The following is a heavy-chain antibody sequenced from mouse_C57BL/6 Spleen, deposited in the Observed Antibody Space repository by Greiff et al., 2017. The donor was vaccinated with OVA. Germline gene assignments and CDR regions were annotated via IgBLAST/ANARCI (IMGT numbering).Heavy chain of an antibody. CDR1: GYTFTDYE. CDR3: TRLAIQFDY. CDR2: IDPETGGT. V-gene: IGHV1-15*01. J-gene: IGHJ2*01. Sequence: VKLLESGAELVWPGASVTLSCKASGYTFTDYEMHWVKQTPVHGLEWIGAIDPETGGTAYNQKFKGKAILTADKSSSTAYMELRSLTSEDSAVYYCTRLAIQFDYWGQGTTLTVSS.